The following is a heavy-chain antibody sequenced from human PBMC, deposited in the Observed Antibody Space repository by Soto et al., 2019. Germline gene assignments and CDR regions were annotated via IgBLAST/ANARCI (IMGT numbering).Heavy chain of an antibody. CDR3: ATTDYDYVWGSYRYGDFDY. V-gene: IGHV3-30*03. Sequence: QVQLVESGGGVVQPGRSLRLSCAASGFTFSSYGMHWVRQAPGKGLEWVAVISYDGSNKYYADSVKGRFTISRDNSKNTPYLQMNSLRPEDTAVFYCATTDYDYVWGSYRYGDFDYWGQGTLVTVSS. J-gene: IGHJ4*02. CDR1: GFTFSSYG. CDR2: ISYDGSNK. D-gene: IGHD3-16*02.